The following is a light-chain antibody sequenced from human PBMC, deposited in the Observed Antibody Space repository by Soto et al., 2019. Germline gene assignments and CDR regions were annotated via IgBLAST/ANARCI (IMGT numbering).Light chain of an antibody. J-gene: IGLJ1*01. CDR3: AAWDHSLNGLYV. V-gene: IGLV1-44*01. CDR1: SSNIGSNT. CDR2: SND. Sequence: QSVLTQPPSASGTPGQRVTISCSGSSSNIGSNTVNWYQQLPGTAPKLLIYSNDQRPSGVPVRFSGSKSGTSASLAISGLQSEDEADYYCAAWDHSLNGLYVSGTGTKLTVL.